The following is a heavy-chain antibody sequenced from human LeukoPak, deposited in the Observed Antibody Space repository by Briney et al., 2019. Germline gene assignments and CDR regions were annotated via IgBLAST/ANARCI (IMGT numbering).Heavy chain of an antibody. J-gene: IGHJ6*03. CDR2: ICGSGGST. CDR3: ARDALVATAYYYYYYMDV. Sequence: GGSLRLSCAASGLTFSSYAMSWVRQAPGKGLEWVSAICGSGGSTYYADSVKGRFTISRDNSKNTLYLQMGSLRAEDMAVYYCARDALVATAYYYYYYMDVWGKGTTVTVSS. D-gene: IGHD5-12*01. V-gene: IGHV3-23*01. CDR1: GLTFSSYA.